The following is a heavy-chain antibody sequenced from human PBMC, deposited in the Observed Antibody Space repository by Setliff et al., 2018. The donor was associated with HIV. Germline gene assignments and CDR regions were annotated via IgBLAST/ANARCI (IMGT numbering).Heavy chain of an antibody. V-gene: IGHV1-3*01. D-gene: IGHD3-22*01. CDR2: INAGNGNT. CDR1: GYTFTNYA. CDR3: ARDPVITMMVGPKFYFDY. J-gene: IGHJ4*02. Sequence: ASVKVSCKASGYTFTNYAIHWVRQAPGQRLEWMGWINAGNGNTKYSEKFQGRVTITRDTSASTAYMELNSLRSEDTAVYYCARDPVITMMVGPKFYFDYWGQGILVTVSS.